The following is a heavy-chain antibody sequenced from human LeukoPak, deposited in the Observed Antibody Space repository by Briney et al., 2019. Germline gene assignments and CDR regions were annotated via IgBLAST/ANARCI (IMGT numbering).Heavy chain of an antibody. Sequence: PGGSLRLSCAASGFTVSSNYMSWVRQAPGKGLEWVSTFSGSGSRTSYADSVKGRFTISRDNSKNTLYLQMKSLRAEDTAVYYCARGGAARLHFQNWGQGTLVTVSS. CDR2: FSGSGSRT. J-gene: IGHJ1*01. CDR1: GFTVSSNY. V-gene: IGHV3-23*01. D-gene: IGHD6-6*01. CDR3: ARGGAARLHFQN.